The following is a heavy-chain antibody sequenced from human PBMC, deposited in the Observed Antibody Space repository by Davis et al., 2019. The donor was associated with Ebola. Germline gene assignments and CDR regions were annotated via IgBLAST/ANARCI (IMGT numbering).Heavy chain of an antibody. D-gene: IGHD3-3*01. Sequence: SETLSLTCTVSGGSISSYYWSWIRQPPGKGLEWIGYIYYSGSTNYNPSLKSRVTISVDTSKNQFSLKLSSVTAADTAVYYCARVGYDFWSGYSSSNWFDPWGQGILVTVSS. CDR2: IYYSGST. J-gene: IGHJ5*02. CDR1: GGSISSYY. CDR3: ARVGYDFWSGYSSSNWFDP. V-gene: IGHV4-59*01.